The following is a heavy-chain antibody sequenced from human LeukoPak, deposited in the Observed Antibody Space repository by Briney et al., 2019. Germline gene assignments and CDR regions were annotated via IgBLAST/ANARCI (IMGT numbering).Heavy chain of an antibody. J-gene: IGHJ4*02. D-gene: IGHD4-23*01. Sequence: PGRSLRLSCAASGFTFSSYAMHWVRQAPGKGLEWVAVISYDGSNKYYADSVKGRFTISRDQSKSTLYLQMNSLRSEDTAVYYCARIGPGTVGVGSRLWFDYWGQGTLVTVSS. CDR2: ISYDGSNK. CDR1: GFTFSSYA. CDR3: ARIGPGTVGVGSRLWFDY. V-gene: IGHV3-30*04.